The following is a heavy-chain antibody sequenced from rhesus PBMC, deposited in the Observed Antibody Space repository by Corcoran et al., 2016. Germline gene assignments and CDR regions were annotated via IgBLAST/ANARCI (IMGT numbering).Heavy chain of an antibody. J-gene: IGHJ4*01. V-gene: IGHV4-93*02. D-gene: IGHD4-35*01. CDR3: ARRSVTGHFDY. Sequence: VQLQYSGPAVVKPSATLSLNCAVHGGPISPTYWWTWIRHSPGTGREWIGDIYGGGWNTEYHPSLRSRVIISIDTSKNQLSLKLNSVTAADTAVYFCARRSVTGHFDYWGQGVLVTVPS. CDR1: GGPISPTYW. CDR2: IYGGGWNT.